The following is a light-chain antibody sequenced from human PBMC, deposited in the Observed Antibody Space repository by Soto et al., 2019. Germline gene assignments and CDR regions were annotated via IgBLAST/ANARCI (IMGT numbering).Light chain of an antibody. CDR1: QSVSSY. J-gene: IGKJ2*01. CDR2: DAS. CDR3: QQRNNCSPKYT. V-gene: IGKV3-11*01. Sequence: DIVLTQSPAPLSSSPGERATLSCRASQSVSSYLDWYQQKPGQAPTLLIYDASTRATGIPDRFSGSGSGTDFTLTVSSLELEDFAVYYCQQRNNCSPKYTFGQGTKLEIK.